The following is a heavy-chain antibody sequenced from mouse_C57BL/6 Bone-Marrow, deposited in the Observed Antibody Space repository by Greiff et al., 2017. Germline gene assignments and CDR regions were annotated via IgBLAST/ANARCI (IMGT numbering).Heavy chain of an antibody. CDR3: ARPYYSNYWYFDV. J-gene: IGHJ1*03. D-gene: IGHD2-5*01. V-gene: IGHV1-55*01. CDR2: IYPGSGST. CDR1: GYTFTSYW. Sequence: QVQLKESGAELVKPGASVKMSCKASGYTFTSYWITWVKQRPGQGLEWIGDIYPGSGSTNYNEKFKSKATLTVDTSSGKAYMQLSSLTSDDSAVYYCARPYYSNYWYFDVWGTGTTVTVSS.